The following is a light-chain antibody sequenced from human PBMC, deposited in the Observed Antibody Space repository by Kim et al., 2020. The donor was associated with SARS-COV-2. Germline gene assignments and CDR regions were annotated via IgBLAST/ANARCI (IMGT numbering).Light chain of an antibody. CDR1: QNIDKY. Sequence: DIQMTQSPSAVSASVGDRVTITCRASQNIDKYLAWYQQKPGEAPKLLIHDASDLESGVPSRFSGSGSGTDFTLTINSLQPDDFATYFCQQSYHYWTFGRGTKVDIK. J-gene: IGKJ1*01. CDR3: QQSYHYWT. CDR2: DAS. V-gene: IGKV1-5*01.